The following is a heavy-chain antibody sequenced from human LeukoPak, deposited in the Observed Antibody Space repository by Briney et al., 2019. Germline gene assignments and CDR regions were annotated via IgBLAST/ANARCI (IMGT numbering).Heavy chain of an antibody. V-gene: IGHV1-3*03. CDR3: ARGLLLKEEYYYDSSGYYFDY. CDR1: GYTFTSYA. Sequence: ASVKVSCKASGYTFTSYAMHWVRQAPGQRLEWMGWINASNGNTKYSQEFQGRVTITRDTSASTAYMELSSLRSEDMAVYYCARGLLLKEEYYYDSSGYYFDYWGQGTLVTVSS. J-gene: IGHJ4*02. D-gene: IGHD3-22*01. CDR2: INASNGNT.